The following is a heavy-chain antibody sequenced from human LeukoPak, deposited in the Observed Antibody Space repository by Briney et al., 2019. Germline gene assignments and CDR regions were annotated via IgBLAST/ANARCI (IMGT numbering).Heavy chain of an antibody. J-gene: IGHJ4*02. CDR2: IYHSGST. D-gene: IGHD5-12*01. Sequence: SETLSLTCTVSGGSISSGYYWGWIRQPPGKGLEWIGSIYHSGSTYYDPSLKSRVTISVDTSKNQFSLKLSSVTAADTAVYYCARDSGYSGYDGFDYWGQGTLVTVSS. V-gene: IGHV4-38-2*02. CDR3: ARDSGYSGYDGFDY. CDR1: GGSISSGYY.